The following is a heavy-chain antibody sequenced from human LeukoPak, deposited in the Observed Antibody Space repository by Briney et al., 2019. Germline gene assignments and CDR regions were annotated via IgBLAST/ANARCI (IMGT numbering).Heavy chain of an antibody. CDR3: ARDQGIPTYYYGMDV. Sequence: VASVKVSCKASGYTFTGYYMHWVRQAPGQGLEWMGWINPNSGGTNCAQKFQGRVTMTRDTSISTAYMELSRLRSDDTAVYYCARDQGIPTYYYGMDVWGQGTTVTVSS. CDR2: INPNSGGT. CDR1: GYTFTGYY. J-gene: IGHJ6*02. V-gene: IGHV1-2*02.